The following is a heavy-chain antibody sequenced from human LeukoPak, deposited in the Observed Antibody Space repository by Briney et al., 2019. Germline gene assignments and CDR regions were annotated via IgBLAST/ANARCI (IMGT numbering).Heavy chain of an antibody. V-gene: IGHV4-39*07. CDR2: IYHSGST. CDR1: GASISGSNYY. D-gene: IGHD1-26*01. J-gene: IGHJ5*02. Sequence: PSETLSLTCAVSGASISGSNYYWGWIRQPPGKGLEWIGEIYHSGSTNYNPSLKSRVTISVDKSKNQFSLKLSSVTAADTAVYYCAREFPVGATHGGWFDPWGQGTLVTVSS. CDR3: AREFPVGATHGGWFDP.